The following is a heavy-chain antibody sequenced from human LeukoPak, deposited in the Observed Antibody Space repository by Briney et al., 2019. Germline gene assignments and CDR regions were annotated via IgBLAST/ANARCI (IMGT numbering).Heavy chain of an antibody. V-gene: IGHV4-38-2*01. D-gene: IGHD3-3*01. J-gene: IGHJ5*02. Sequence: PSETLSLTCAVSGYSISSGYYWGWIRQPPGKGLEWIGSIYHSGSTYYNPSLKSRVTISVDTSKNQFSLKLSAVTAADTAVYYCARTPSRNDFGSGYYYNWFDPWGQGTLVTVSS. CDR3: ARTPSRNDFGSGYYYNWFDP. CDR2: IYHSGST. CDR1: GYSISSGYY.